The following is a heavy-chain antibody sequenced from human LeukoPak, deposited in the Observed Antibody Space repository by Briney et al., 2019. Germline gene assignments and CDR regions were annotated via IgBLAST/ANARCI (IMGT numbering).Heavy chain of an antibody. J-gene: IGHJ5*02. CDR2: IYYSGST. V-gene: IGHV4-59*01. D-gene: IGHD1-14*01. CDR3: ASLPAS. Sequence: KPSETLSLTCTVSGGSISSYCWSWIRQPPGKGLEWIGYIYYSGSTNYNPSLKSRVTISVDTSKNQFSLKLSSVTAADTAVYYCASLPASWGQGTLATVSS. CDR1: GGSISSYC.